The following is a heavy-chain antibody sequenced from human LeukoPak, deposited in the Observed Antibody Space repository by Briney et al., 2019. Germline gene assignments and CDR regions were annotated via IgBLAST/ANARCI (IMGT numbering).Heavy chain of an antibody. CDR3: ARASRSYYYDSSGYPDAFDI. J-gene: IGHJ3*02. CDR1: GGSISSYY. D-gene: IGHD3-22*01. Sequence: PSETLSLTCTVSGGSISSYYWSWLRQPPGKGLEWIGYIYYSGSTNYNPSLKSRVTISVDTSKNQFSLTLSSVTAADTAVYYCARASRSYYYDSSGYPDAFDIWGQGTMVTVSS. V-gene: IGHV4-59*01. CDR2: IYYSGST.